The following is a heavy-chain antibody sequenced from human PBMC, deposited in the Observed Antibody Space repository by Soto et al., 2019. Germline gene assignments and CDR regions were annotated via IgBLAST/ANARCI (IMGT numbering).Heavy chain of an antibody. V-gene: IGHV4-39*01. CDR2: IYYSGST. J-gene: IGHJ6*02. CDR1: GGSISSSSYY. Sequence: SETLSLTCTVSGGSISSSSYYWGWIRQPPGKGLEWIGSIYYSGSTYYNPSLKSRVTTSVDTSKNQFSLKLSSVTAADTAVYYCARSEETTAVYYGMDVWGQGTTVTSP. D-gene: IGHD4-17*01. CDR3: ARSEETTAVYYGMDV.